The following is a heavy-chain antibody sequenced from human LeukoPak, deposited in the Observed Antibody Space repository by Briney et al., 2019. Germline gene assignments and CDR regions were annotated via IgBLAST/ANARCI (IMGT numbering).Heavy chain of an antibody. J-gene: IGHJ4*02. V-gene: IGHV3-30*03. CDR1: GFPFSTYG. CDR3: ARDTLGEGEDANYAVYYFDY. CDR2: ISYDGSNT. Sequence: GRSLRLSCVASGFPFSTYGMHWVRQAPGKGLEWVTVISYDGSNTYYADSVKGRFTISRDNGKNSLDLQMNSLRADDTAVYYCARDTLGEGEDANYAVYYFDYWGQGTVVTVSS. D-gene: IGHD4/OR15-4a*01.